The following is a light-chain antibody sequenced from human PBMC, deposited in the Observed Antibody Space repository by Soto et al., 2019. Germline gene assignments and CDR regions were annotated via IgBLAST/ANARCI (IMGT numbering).Light chain of an antibody. CDR2: GAS. Sequence: EIVFTQSPGSLSLSPGERATLSCGASQSFTSNYLAWYQQKPGQAPRLVIYGASTRETGIPARFSGSGAGTEFTLTISSLQSEDFEEYHCQQYNNWTQTFGQGTKVDIK. CDR1: QSFTSN. J-gene: IGKJ1*01. V-gene: IGKV3-15*01. CDR3: QQYNNWTQT.